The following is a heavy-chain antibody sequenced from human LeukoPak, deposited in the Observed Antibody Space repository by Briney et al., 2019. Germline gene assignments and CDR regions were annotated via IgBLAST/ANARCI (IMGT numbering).Heavy chain of an antibody. V-gene: IGHV3-7*01. CDR2: INQDETEK. CDR1: GFTFSSYW. CDR3: ATSGGFFDT. J-gene: IGHJ5*02. D-gene: IGHD1-26*01. Sequence: GGSLRLSCAASGFTFSSYWMSWVRQAPGKGLEWVANINQDETEKFYVDSVVGRFTISRDNGKNFLYLQMNSLRAEDTAVYYCATSGGFFDTWGQGTLVTVSS.